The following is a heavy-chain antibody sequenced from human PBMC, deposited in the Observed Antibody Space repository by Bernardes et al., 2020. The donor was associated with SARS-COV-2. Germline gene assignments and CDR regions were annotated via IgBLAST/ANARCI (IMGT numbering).Heavy chain of an antibody. Sequence: GGSLRLSCAASGFTFSDYYMGWVRQAPGKGLEWVANINQYGSQQYYMDSVKGRFTISRDNAKDSLHLQMTSLRAEDMAVYYCARVVPYTNYVFDYWGQGTLVTVSS. J-gene: IGHJ4*02. CDR2: INQYGSQQ. CDR3: ARVVPYTNYVFDY. D-gene: IGHD4-4*01. CDR1: GFTFSDYY. V-gene: IGHV3-7*01.